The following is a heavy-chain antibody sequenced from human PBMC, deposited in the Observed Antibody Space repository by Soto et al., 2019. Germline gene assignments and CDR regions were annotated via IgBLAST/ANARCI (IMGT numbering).Heavy chain of an antibody. Sequence: GGSLRLSCAASGFTFSSYAMSWVRQAPGKGLEWVSAISGSGGSTYYADSVKGRFTISRDNSKNTLYLQMNSLRAEDTAVYYCAKDLDSSSWFYYYYGMDVWGQGXTVTVPS. CDR2: ISGSGGST. V-gene: IGHV3-23*01. D-gene: IGHD6-13*01. CDR3: AKDLDSSSWFYYYYGMDV. CDR1: GFTFSSYA. J-gene: IGHJ6*02.